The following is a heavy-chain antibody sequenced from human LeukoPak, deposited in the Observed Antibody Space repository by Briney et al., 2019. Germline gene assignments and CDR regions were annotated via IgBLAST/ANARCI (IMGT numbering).Heavy chain of an antibody. D-gene: IGHD5-24*01. Sequence: GASVKVSCKASGGTFSSYAISWVRQAPGQGLEWMGGIIPIFGTANYAQKFQGRVTITTDESTSTAFMELSSLRSEDTAVYYCARGRDGYNPGKLDYWGQGTLVTVSS. CDR3: ARGRDGYNPGKLDY. V-gene: IGHV1-69*05. CDR2: IIPIFGTA. CDR1: GGTFSSYA. J-gene: IGHJ4*02.